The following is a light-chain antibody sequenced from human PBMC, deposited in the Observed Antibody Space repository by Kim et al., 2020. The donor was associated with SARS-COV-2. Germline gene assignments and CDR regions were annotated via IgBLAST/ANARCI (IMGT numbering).Light chain of an antibody. J-gene: IGLJ2*01. Sequence: GEAVTISCTGTSGDDGGYNYVSWYQQHPGQAPKVMIYEYNKRPSGVPDRFSGSKSGNTASLTVFRLQAENEADYYCSPYADSNNLVFGGGTQLTVL. CDR1: SGDDGGYNY. CDR3: SPYADSNNLV. CDR2: EYN. V-gene: IGLV2-8*01.